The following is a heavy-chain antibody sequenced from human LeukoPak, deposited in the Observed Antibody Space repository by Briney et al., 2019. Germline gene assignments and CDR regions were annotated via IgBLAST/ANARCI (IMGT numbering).Heavy chain of an antibody. CDR2: IRYDGSYK. J-gene: IGHJ3*02. CDR1: GFSFSIYG. D-gene: IGHD1-26*01. CDR3: ARGENSGSYFTIGNAFDI. V-gene: IGHV3-30*02. Sequence: GGSLRLSCAASGFSFSIYGMHWVRQAPGKGLEWVAFIRYDGSYKYYADFVKGRFTISRDNSKNTLYLQVNSLRAEDTALYYCARGENSGSYFTIGNAFDIWGQGTMVTVSS.